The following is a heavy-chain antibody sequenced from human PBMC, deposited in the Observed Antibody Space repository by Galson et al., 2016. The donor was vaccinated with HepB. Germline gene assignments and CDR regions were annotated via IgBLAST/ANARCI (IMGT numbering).Heavy chain of an antibody. J-gene: IGHJ4*02. CDR2: ISSSSRTI. CDR3: ARGGPHNNYFDY. V-gene: IGHV3-48*01. Sequence: SLRLSCAASGFTFSSYNMEWVRQAPGKGLEWVSYISSSSRTIYYADSVKGRFTISRDNSKNTLYLQMDSLRAEDTAIYYCARGGPHNNYFDYWGQGTLVTVSS. D-gene: IGHD1-1*01. CDR1: GFTFSSYN.